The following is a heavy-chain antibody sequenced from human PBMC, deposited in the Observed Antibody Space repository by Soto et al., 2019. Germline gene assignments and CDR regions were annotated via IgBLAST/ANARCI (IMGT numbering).Heavy chain of an antibody. J-gene: IGHJ5*02. CDR2: IIPILGIA. V-gene: IGHV1-69*02. D-gene: IGHD3-9*01. Sequence: QVQLVQSGAEVKKPGSSVKVSCKASGGTFSSYTISWVRQAPGQGLEWMGRIIPILGIANYAQKFQGRVTTAPDKPTITADMELSGLRSEDTAVYYCARAVSTYYDIVTGHTPLRPWGQGTLVTVSS. CDR1: GGTFSSYT. CDR3: ARAVSTYYDIVTGHTPLRP.